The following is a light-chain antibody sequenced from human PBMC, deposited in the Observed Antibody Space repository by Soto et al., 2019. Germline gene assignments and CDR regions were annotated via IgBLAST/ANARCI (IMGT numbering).Light chain of an antibody. V-gene: IGKV3-20*01. CDR1: QSVSSSY. CDR3: QQYNNWPPWT. J-gene: IGKJ1*01. CDR2: GAS. Sequence: EIVLTQSPGTLSLSPGERADLSCRASQSVSSSYLAWYQQKPGQAPRLLIHGASNRATGIPDRFSGSGSGTDFTLTITRLEPEDFAVYYCQQYNNWPPWTFGQGTKVEIK.